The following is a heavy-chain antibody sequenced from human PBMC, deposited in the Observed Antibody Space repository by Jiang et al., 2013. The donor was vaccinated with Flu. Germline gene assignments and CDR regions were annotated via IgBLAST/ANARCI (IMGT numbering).Heavy chain of an antibody. CDR1: GGSISSYY. D-gene: IGHD4-17*01. CDR2: IYYSGST. Sequence: GSGLVKPSETLSLTCTVSGGSISSYYWSWIRQPPGKGLEWIGYIYYSGSTNYNPSLKSRVTISVDTSKNQFSLKLSSVTAADTAVYYCARGHYGDPFDYWGQGTLVTVSS. V-gene: IGHV4-59*01. CDR3: ARGHYGDPFDY. J-gene: IGHJ4*02.